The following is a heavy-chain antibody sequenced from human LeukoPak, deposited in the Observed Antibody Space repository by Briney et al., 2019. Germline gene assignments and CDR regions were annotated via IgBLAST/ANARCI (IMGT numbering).Heavy chain of an antibody. CDR3: ARGFEWELRSFYDY. V-gene: IGHV3-11*04. CDR2: ISSSGSTI. CDR1: GFTFSDYY. D-gene: IGHD1-26*01. Sequence: GGSLRLSCAASGFTFSDYYMSWIRQAPGKGLEWVSYISSSGSTIYYADSVKGRFTTSRDNAKNSLYLQMNSLRAEDTAVYYCARGFEWELRSFYDYWGQGTLVTVSS. J-gene: IGHJ4*02.